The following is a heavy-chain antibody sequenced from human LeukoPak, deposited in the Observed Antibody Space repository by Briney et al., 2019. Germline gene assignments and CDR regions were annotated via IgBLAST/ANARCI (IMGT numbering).Heavy chain of an antibody. D-gene: IGHD1-26*01. J-gene: IGHJ4*02. Sequence: GGSLRLSCAASGFTVSSNYMSWVRQAPGKGLEWVSVIYSGGSTYYADSVKGRFTITRDNSKNTLYLQMNSLGAEDTAVYYCARCKGIPFSGSYDYWGQGTLVTVSS. V-gene: IGHV3-53*01. CDR2: IYSGGST. CDR3: ARCKGIPFSGSYDY. CDR1: GFTVSSNY.